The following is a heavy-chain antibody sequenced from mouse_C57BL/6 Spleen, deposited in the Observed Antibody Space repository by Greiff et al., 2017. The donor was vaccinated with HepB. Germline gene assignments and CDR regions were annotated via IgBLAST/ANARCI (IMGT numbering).Heavy chain of an antibody. D-gene: IGHD2-4*01. Sequence: EVQLQQSGPELVQPGASVKISCKASGYTFTDYYMNWVKQSHGKSLEWIGDINPNNGGTSYNQKFKGKATLTVDKSSSTAYMELRSLTSEDSAVYYCARYDDDDERVPMDYGGQGTAVTVSS. CDR2: INPNNGGT. CDR1: GYTFTDYY. V-gene: IGHV1-26*01. CDR3: ARYDDDDERVPMDY. J-gene: IGHJ4*01.